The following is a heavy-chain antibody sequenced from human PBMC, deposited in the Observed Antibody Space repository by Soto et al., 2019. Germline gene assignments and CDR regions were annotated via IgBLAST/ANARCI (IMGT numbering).Heavy chain of an antibody. J-gene: IGHJ5*02. CDR3: VRRHVSATGIDWFGP. V-gene: IGHV1-3*01. Sequence: GASVKVSCKASGYTFTSYGIHWVRQAPGQRLEWMGWINAANGDTKYSPKFQGRVTITRDTSASTAYMELSSLRSEDTAVYYCVRRHVSATGIDWFGPWGQGALVTVS. CDR2: INAANGDT. CDR1: GYTFTSYG. D-gene: IGHD6-13*01.